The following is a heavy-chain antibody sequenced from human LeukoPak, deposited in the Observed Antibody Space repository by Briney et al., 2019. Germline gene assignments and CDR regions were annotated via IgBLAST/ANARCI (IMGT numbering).Heavy chain of an antibody. CDR3: ASSSRVEMATIYPFDY. J-gene: IGHJ4*02. CDR1: GGTFSSYA. D-gene: IGHD5-24*01. Sequence: SVTVSCKASGGTFSSYAISWVRQAPGQGLEWMGRIIPILGIANYAQKFQGRVTITADKSTSTAYMELSSLRSEDTAVYYCASSSRVEMATIYPFDYWGQGTLVTVSS. V-gene: IGHV1-69*04. CDR2: IIPILGIA.